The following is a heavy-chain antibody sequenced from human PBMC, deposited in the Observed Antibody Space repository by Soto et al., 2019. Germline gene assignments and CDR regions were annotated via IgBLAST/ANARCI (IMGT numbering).Heavy chain of an antibody. Sequence: QVQLQESGPGLVKPSGTLSLTCAVSGGSISSNYWWSWVRQPPGKGLEWIGEIFHSGTTNYNPSLKSRVTISMDKSDNQFSLKLSSVTAADTAVYYCARNPFDYCGQGTLVIVSS. J-gene: IGHJ4*02. CDR3: ARNPFDY. V-gene: IGHV4-4*02. CDR2: IFHSGTT. CDR1: GGSISSNYW.